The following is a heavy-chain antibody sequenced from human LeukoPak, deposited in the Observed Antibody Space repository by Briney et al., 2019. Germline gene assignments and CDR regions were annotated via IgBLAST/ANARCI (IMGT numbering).Heavy chain of an antibody. D-gene: IGHD5-24*01. CDR1: GGSLSSSSYY. V-gene: IGHV4-39*01. CDR2: IYYSGST. Sequence: PSETLSLTCTVSGGSLSSSSYYWGWIRQPPGKGLEWIGSIYYSGSTYYNPSLKSRVTISVDTSKNQFSLKLSSVTAADTAVYYCARRVEMATIGWFDPWGQGTLVTVSS. CDR3: ARRVEMATIGWFDP. J-gene: IGHJ5*02.